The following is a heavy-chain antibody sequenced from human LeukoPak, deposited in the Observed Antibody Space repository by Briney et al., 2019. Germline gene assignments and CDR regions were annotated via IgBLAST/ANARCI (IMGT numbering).Heavy chain of an antibody. CDR1: GYTFTGYY. D-gene: IGHD6-19*01. CDR3: ARDRSSGWYYFDY. V-gene: IGHV1-2*02. Sequence: ASVKVSCKASGYTFTGYYMHWVRQPPGQGLEWMGWINPNSGGTNYAQKFQGRVTMTRDTSISTAYMELSRLRSDDTDVYYCARDRSSGWYYFDYWGQGTLVTVSS. CDR2: INPNSGGT. J-gene: IGHJ4*02.